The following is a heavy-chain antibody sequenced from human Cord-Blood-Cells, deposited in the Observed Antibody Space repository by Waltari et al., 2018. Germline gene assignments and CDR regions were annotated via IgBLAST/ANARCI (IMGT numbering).Heavy chain of an antibody. V-gene: IGHV4-39*01. CDR3: ARHYSYGYYFDY. CDR1: GGSISSSSYY. J-gene: IGHJ4*02. CDR2: IYYSGRT. Sequence: QLQLQESGPGLVKPSETLSLTFTVSGGSISSSSYYWGWIRQPPGKGLEWIGSIYYSGRTYYNPSLKSRVTISVDTSKNQFSLKLSSVTAADTAVYYCARHYSYGYYFDYWGQGTLVTVPS. D-gene: IGHD5-18*01.